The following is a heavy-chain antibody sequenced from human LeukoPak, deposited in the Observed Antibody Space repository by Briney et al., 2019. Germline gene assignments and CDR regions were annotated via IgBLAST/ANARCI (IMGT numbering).Heavy chain of an antibody. CDR1: EFTFSNYA. Sequence: GGSLRLSCAASEFTFSNYAIHWVRQAPGKGLEWVAMISYDGNNKYFADSVKGRFTISRDNSKSTLQMNSLTAEDTAVYYCARDQAPRSVRGHGMDVWGQGTTVTVSS. CDR3: ARDQAPRSVRGHGMDV. J-gene: IGHJ6*02. D-gene: IGHD3-10*01. CDR2: ISYDGNNK. V-gene: IGHV3-30-3*01.